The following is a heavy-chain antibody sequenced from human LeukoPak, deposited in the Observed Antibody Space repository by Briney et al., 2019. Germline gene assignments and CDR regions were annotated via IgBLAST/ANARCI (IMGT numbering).Heavy chain of an antibody. J-gene: IGHJ4*02. CDR3: AKGSYYDSSGSFYFDY. V-gene: IGHV3-23*01. CDR1: GFTFSSYA. CDR2: ISGSGDNT. Sequence: GGSLRLSCAASGFTFSSYAMSWVRQAPGKGLEWVSVISGSGDNTYYADSVKGRFTISRDNSKNTLYVQVNSLGTEDTAAYYCAKGSYYDSSGSFYFDYWGQGTLVTVSS. D-gene: IGHD3-22*01.